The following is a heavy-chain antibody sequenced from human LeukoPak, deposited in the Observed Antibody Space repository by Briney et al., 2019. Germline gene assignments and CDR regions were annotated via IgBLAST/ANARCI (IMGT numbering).Heavy chain of an antibody. CDR1: GGSINSSSYY. CDR2: LYYSGST. J-gene: IGHJ4*02. V-gene: IGHV4-39*01. Sequence: PSETLSLTCTVSGGSINSSSYYWGWIRQPPGKGLEWIGRLYYSGSTYYNPSLKSRDTISVDTSKNQFSLKLSSVTAADTALYYCATSTHGSGSYYSLYYFDYWGQGTLVTVSS. D-gene: IGHD3-10*01. CDR3: ATSTHGSGSYYSLYYFDY.